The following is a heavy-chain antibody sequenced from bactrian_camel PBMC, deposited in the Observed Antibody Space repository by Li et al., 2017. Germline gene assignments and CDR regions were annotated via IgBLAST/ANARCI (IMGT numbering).Heavy chain of an antibody. Sequence: QLVESGGGSVQSGGSLRLSCVASGYTYSPYCMGWFRQAPGKEREGVALIYVGAGSTRYADTVKGRFTISRDYVKRIVYLEMNDLKPEDTAVYHCAATASGWRLYGDCARVLLNWTPGTQVTVS. CDR1: GYTYSPYC. CDR2: IYVGAGST. V-gene: IGHV3S25*01. D-gene: IGHD4*01. J-gene: IGHJ4*01.